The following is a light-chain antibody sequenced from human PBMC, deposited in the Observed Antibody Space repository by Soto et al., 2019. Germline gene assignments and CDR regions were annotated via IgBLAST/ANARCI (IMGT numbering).Light chain of an antibody. CDR2: AAS. J-gene: IGKJ1*01. CDR3: LQDYNYPRT. Sequence: AIQMTQSPSSLSASVGDRVTITCRASQGIRNDLGWYQQKPGKAPKLLIYAASSLQSGVPSRFSGSASGTDFTLIISSLQPEDFATYYCLQDYNYPRTFGQGTKVEIK. V-gene: IGKV1-6*01. CDR1: QGIRND.